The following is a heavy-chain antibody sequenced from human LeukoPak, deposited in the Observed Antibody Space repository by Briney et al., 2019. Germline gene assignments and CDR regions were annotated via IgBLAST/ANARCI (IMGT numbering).Heavy chain of an antibody. J-gene: IGHJ6*03. CDR2: IYPGDSDT. Sequence: GESLQISCKGSGYSFTSYWIGWVRQMPGKGLEWMGIIYPGDSDTRYSPSFQGQVTISADKSISTAYLQWSSLKASDTAMYYCARRAVTTGNYYYYMDVWGKGTTVTVSS. CDR3: ARRAVTTGNYYYYMDV. D-gene: IGHD4-17*01. CDR1: GYSFTSYW. V-gene: IGHV5-51*01.